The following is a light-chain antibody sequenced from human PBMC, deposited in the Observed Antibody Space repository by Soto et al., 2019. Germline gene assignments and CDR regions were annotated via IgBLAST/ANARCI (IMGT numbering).Light chain of an antibody. V-gene: IGLV2-14*01. CDR3: RTYTSSSTLGV. CDR1: SSDIGGYNY. J-gene: IGLJ1*01. CDR2: AVT. Sequence: QSALAQPASVSGSPGQSITISCTGTSSDIGGYNYVSWYQQDSGKAPKLIIYAVTDRPSGVSSRFSGSKSGNTAFLTISGLQAEDEADYYCRTYTSSSTLGVFGAGTKVTVL.